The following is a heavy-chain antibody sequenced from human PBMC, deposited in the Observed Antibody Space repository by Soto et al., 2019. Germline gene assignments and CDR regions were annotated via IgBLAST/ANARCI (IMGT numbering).Heavy chain of an antibody. CDR3: ARSLLTSSWYAGS. CDR2: IYHSGTT. Sequence: ETLSLTCVVSGYSISSGYYWGWIRQPPGKGLEWIGSIYHSGTTYYNPSLKSRVTISLDTSRNQFSLKLTSVTAADTAVYYCARSLLTSSWYAGSWCQGTLVTVSS. D-gene: IGHD6-13*01. V-gene: IGHV4-38-2*01. CDR1: GYSISSGYY. J-gene: IGHJ5*02.